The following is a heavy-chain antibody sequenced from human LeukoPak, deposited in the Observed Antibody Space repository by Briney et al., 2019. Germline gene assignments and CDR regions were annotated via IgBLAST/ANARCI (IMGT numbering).Heavy chain of an antibody. CDR2: IWYDGSNK. Sequence: GGSLRLSCAASGFTFSSYGMHWVRQAPGKGLEWVAVIWYDGSNKYYADSVKGRFTISRDNSKNTLYLQMNSLRAEDTAVYYCAKPVRHYYDSLSAFDIWGQGTMVTVPS. CDR1: GFTFSSYG. J-gene: IGHJ3*02. D-gene: IGHD3-22*01. V-gene: IGHV3-33*06. CDR3: AKPVRHYYDSLSAFDI.